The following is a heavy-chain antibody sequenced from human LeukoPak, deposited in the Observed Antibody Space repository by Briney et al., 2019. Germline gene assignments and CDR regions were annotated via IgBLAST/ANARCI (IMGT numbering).Heavy chain of an antibody. CDR1: GGSISSGGYY. CDR3: ASVLVLGAAACFDY. D-gene: IGHD2-2*01. CDR2: IYYSGST. J-gene: IGHJ4*02. V-gene: IGHV4-31*03. Sequence: TSETLSLTCTVSGGSISSGGYYWSWIRQHPGKGLEWIGYIYYSGSTYYNPSLKSRVTISVDTSKNQFSLKLSSVTAADTAVYYCASVLVLGAAACFDYWGQGTLVTVSS.